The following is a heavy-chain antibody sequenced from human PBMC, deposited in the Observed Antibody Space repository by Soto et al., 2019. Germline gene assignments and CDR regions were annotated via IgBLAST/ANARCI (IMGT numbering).Heavy chain of an antibody. D-gene: IGHD4-17*01. Sequence: QVQLVESGGGVVQPGRSLRLSCAASGFTFSSYAMHWVRQAPGKGLEWVAVISYDGSNKYYADSVKGRFTISRDNSKNXLXXQMNSLRAEDTAVYYCARGDYGGSGDLSSTPPIDYWGQGTLVTVSS. V-gene: IGHV3-30-3*01. CDR2: ISYDGSNK. J-gene: IGHJ4*02. CDR1: GFTFSSYA. CDR3: ARGDYGGSGDLSSTPPIDY.